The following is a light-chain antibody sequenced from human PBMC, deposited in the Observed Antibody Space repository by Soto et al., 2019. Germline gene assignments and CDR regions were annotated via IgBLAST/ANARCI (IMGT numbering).Light chain of an antibody. Sequence: QSVMTQPPSVSAAPGQKVTISCSGSSSNIGGNSVSWYQQLPGTAPKLLIYDDNKRPSGIHDRFSGSKSGTSATLGITGFQTGDEADYYCGSWDSRLSAYVFGTGTKVTVL. J-gene: IGLJ1*01. V-gene: IGLV1-51*01. CDR3: GSWDSRLSAYV. CDR2: DDN. CDR1: SSNIGGNS.